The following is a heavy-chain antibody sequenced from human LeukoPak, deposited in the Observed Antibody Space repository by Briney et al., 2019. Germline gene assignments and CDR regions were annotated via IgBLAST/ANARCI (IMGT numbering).Heavy chain of an antibody. CDR2: IYYSGST. D-gene: IGHD2-8*01. J-gene: IGHJ5*02. CDR1: GGSISSYY. CDR3: ARDSVYATNWYDP. Sequence: SETLSLTCTVSGGSISSYYWSWIRQPPGKGLEWIGYIYYSGSTNYNPSLKSRVTISVDMSKNQFSLKLTSVTAADTAIYYCARDSVYATNWYDPWGQGTLVTVSS. V-gene: IGHV4-59*01.